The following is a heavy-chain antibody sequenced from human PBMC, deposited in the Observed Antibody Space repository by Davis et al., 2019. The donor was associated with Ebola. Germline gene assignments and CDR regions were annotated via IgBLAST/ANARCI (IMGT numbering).Heavy chain of an antibody. J-gene: IGHJ4*02. Sequence: GSLRLSCTVSGGSISSSSYYWGWIRQPPGKGLEWIGSIHYSGSTYYNPSLKSRVTISVDTSKNQFSLKLSSVTAADTAVYYCAREGSSWYEFDYWGQGTLVTVSS. V-gene: IGHV4-39*02. CDR2: IHYSGST. CDR1: GGSISSSSYY. D-gene: IGHD6-13*01. CDR3: AREGSSWYEFDY.